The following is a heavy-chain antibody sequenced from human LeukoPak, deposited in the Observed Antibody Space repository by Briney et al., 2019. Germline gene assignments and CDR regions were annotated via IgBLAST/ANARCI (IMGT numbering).Heavy chain of an antibody. CDR2: INAGNGNT. Sequence: ASVKVSCKASGYTFTSYAMHWVRQAPGQRLEWMGWINAGNGNTKYSQKFQGRVTITRDTSPSTAYMELSSLRSEDTAVYYCARESNWSAQDYWGQGTLVTVSS. V-gene: IGHV1-3*01. CDR3: ARESNWSAQDY. CDR1: GYTFTSYA. D-gene: IGHD6-13*01. J-gene: IGHJ4*02.